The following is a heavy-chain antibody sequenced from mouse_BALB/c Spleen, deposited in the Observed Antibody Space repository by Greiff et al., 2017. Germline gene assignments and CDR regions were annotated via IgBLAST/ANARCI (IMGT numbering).Heavy chain of an antibody. Sequence: EVKLMESGAELVKPGASVKLSCTASGFNIKDTYMHWVKQRPEQGLEWIGRIDPANGNTKYDPKFQGKATITADTSSNTAYLQLSSLTSEDTAVYYCARGLYGSSYGWYFDVWGAGTTVTVSS. CDR3: ARGLYGSSYGWYFDV. V-gene: IGHV14-3*02. CDR1: GFNIKDTY. D-gene: IGHD1-1*01. J-gene: IGHJ1*01. CDR2: IDPANGNT.